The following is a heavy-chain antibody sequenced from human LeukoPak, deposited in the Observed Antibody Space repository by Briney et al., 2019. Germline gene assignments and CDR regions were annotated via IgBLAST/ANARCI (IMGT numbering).Heavy chain of an antibody. V-gene: IGHV3-53*01. Sequence: GGSLRLSCAASGFTFSSNYMSWVRQAPGKGLEWVSVIYSDRSTYYADSVKGRFTISRDNSKNTLYLQMNSLRAEDTAVYYCAQSSYGPGSYFVDYWGQGTLVTVSS. CDR3: AQSSYGPGSYFVDY. CDR2: IYSDRST. D-gene: IGHD3-10*01. J-gene: IGHJ4*02. CDR1: GFTFSSNY.